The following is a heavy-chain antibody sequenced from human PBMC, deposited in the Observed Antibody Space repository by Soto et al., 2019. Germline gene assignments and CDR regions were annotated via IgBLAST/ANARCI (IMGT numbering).Heavy chain of an antibody. J-gene: IGHJ5*02. CDR1: GYTFTSYG. V-gene: IGHV1-18*01. D-gene: IGHD3-10*01. CDR3: ARVGLSGSGSYYNWFDP. Sequence: GASVKVSCKASGYTFTSYGISWVRQAPGQGLEWMGWISAHNGNTNYAQKLQGRVTMTTDTSTSTAYMELRSLRSDDTAVYYCARVGLSGSGSYYNWFDPWGQGTLVTVS. CDR2: ISAHNGNT.